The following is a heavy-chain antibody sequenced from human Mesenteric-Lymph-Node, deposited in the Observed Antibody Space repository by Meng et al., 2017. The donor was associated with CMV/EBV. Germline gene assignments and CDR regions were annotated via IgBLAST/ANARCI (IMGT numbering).Heavy chain of an antibody. D-gene: IGHD3-22*01. CDR3: VVYHDSTGSSPGAVDI. Sequence: GESLKISCAASGFNLRDYYMSWLRQAPGKGLEWVTVLYRGGTTYYAVSVKGRFTISRDNSKNTLFLQMNSLRDEDTAVYYCVVYHDSTGSSPGAVDIWGQGTMVTVSS. J-gene: IGHJ3*02. CDR1: GFNLRDYY. V-gene: IGHV3-66*02. CDR2: LYRGGTT.